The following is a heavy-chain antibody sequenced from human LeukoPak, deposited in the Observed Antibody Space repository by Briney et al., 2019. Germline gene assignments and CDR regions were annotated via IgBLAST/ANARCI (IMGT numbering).Heavy chain of an antibody. CDR3: ASGDLPRAFDI. J-gene: IGHJ3*02. CDR1: GGTFSSYA. CDR2: IIPIFGTA. V-gene: IGHV1-69*05. D-gene: IGHD3-10*01. Sequence: SVKVSCKASGGTFSSYAISWVRQAPGQGLEWMGRIIPIFGTANYAQKFQGRVTITTDESTSTAYMELSSLRSEDTAVYYCASGDLPRAFDIWGQGTMVTVSS.